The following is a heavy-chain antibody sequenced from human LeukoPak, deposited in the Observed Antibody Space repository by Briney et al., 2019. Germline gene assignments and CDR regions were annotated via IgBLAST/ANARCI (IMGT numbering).Heavy chain of an antibody. CDR2: INPDSGGA. V-gene: IGHV1-2*02. J-gene: IGHJ4*02. CDR3: ARGGKSELGTCDF. Sequence: ASVKVSCKASGDTFTGYYMHWVRPAPGQGLEWMGWINPDSGGAEYAQKLQGRVTMTRDTSTNTAYMELRSLKSDDTAVYFCARGGKSELGTCDFWGQGTLVTVSS. CDR1: GDTFTGYY. D-gene: IGHD7-27*01.